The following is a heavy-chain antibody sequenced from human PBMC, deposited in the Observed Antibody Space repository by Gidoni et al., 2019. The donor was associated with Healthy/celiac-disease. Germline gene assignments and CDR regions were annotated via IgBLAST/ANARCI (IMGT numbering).Heavy chain of an antibody. CDR1: GFTFSDYY. V-gene: IGHV3-11*01. D-gene: IGHD3-9*01. J-gene: IGHJ4*02. CDR2: ISSSGSTI. Sequence: LRLSCAASGFTFSDYYMSWIRQAPGKGLEWVSYISSSGSTIYYADSVKGRFTISRDNAKNSLYLQMNSLRAEDTAVYYCAGAYYDILTGYYSWGQGTLVTVSS. CDR3: AGAYYDILTGYYS.